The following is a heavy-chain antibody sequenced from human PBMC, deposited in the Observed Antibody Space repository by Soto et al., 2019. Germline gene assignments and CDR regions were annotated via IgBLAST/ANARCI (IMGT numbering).Heavy chain of an antibody. Sequence: GGSLRLSCAASGFTFSSYAMSWVRQAPGKGLEWVSTISGSGGNAYYADSVKGRFSISRDNSKNTLRLQMNSLRADDTAVYYCAKDGASGSYPPYYYYGMDVWGQGTTVTVSS. CDR2: ISGSGGNA. J-gene: IGHJ6*02. D-gene: IGHD1-26*01. CDR1: GFTFSSYA. V-gene: IGHV3-23*01. CDR3: AKDGASGSYPPYYYYGMDV.